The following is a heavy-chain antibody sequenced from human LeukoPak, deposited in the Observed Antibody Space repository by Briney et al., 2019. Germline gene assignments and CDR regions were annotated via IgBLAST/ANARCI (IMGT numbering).Heavy chain of an antibody. CDR3: AREWAVAGTIDY. D-gene: IGHD6-19*01. CDR1: GFTFSSYA. V-gene: IGHV3-30-3*01. Sequence: PGGSLRLSCAASGFTFSSYAMHWVRQAPGKGLEWVAVVSYDGSNKYYADSVKGRFTISRDNSKNTLYLQMNSLRAEDTAVYYCAREWAVAGTIDYWGQGTLVTVSS. CDR2: VSYDGSNK. J-gene: IGHJ4*02.